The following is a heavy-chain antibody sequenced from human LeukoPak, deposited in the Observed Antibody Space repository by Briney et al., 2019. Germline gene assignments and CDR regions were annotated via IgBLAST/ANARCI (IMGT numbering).Heavy chain of an antibody. D-gene: IGHD6-19*01. V-gene: IGHV3-21*01. CDR1: GFTFSSYS. CDR2: TSSSSSYI. CDR3: AREGQWLVPGPYGMDV. J-gene: IGHJ6*02. Sequence: GGSLRLSCAASGFTFSSYSMNWVRQAPGKGLEWVSSTSSSSSYIYYADSVKGRFTISRDNAKNSLYLQMNSLRAEDTAVYYCAREGQWLVPGPYGMDVWGQGTTVTVSS.